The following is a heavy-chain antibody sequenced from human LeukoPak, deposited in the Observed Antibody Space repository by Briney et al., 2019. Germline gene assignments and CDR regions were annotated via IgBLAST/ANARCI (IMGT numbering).Heavy chain of an antibody. CDR3: AKDRTSTWSWDY. V-gene: IGHV3-30*18. Sequence: GGSLRLSCAASGFTFSSYDMHWVRQAPGRGLEWVAIILSDGNDRYYADSVKGRFTISRDNSKDTLDLQMNSLRAEDTAVYYCAKDRTSTWSWDYWGQGTLVIVSS. CDR2: ILSDGNDR. J-gene: IGHJ4*02. CDR1: GFTFSSYD. D-gene: IGHD6-13*01.